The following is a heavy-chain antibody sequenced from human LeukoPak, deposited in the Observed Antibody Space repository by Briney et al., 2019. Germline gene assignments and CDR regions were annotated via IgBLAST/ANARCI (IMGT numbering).Heavy chain of an antibody. V-gene: IGHV3-7*03. CDR1: GFTFGSCW. Sequence: HSGGSLRLSCAASGFTFGSCWMNWARQAPGKGLEWVASINHNGNVNYYVDSVKGRFTISRDNAKNSLYLQMSNMRAEDTAVYFCARGGGLDVWGQGATVTVSS. D-gene: IGHD3-16*01. CDR2: INHNGNVN. J-gene: IGHJ6*02. CDR3: ARGGGLDV.